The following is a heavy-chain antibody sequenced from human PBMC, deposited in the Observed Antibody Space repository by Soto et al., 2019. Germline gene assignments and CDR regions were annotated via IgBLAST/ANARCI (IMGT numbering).Heavy chain of an antibody. CDR2: INHSGST. Sequence: PSETLSLTCAVYGGSFSGYYWSWIRQPPGKGLEWIGEINHSGSTNYNPSLKSRVTISVDTSKNQFSLKLSSVTAADTAVYYCARIRGVAATHNSIKTRRSYYFDYSGQGTLVTVSS. CDR3: ARIRGVAATHNSIKTRRSYYFDY. J-gene: IGHJ4*02. V-gene: IGHV4-34*01. D-gene: IGHD2-15*01. CDR1: GGSFSGYY.